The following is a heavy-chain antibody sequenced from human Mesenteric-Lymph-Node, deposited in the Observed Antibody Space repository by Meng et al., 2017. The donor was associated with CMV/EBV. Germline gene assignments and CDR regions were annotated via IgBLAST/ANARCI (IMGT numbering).Heavy chain of an antibody. CDR2: INHSGGT. Sequence: GSLMGYSWTWLRQPPGKGLEWIGEINHSGGTNYNPSLQSRVTISVDASETQFSLKLSSVTAADTAVYYCAGRPYYDFWSGNNLDSDYWGQGTLVTVSS. J-gene: IGHJ4*02. D-gene: IGHD3-3*01. CDR1: GSLMGYS. V-gene: IGHV4-34*01. CDR3: AGRPYYDFWSGNNLDSDY.